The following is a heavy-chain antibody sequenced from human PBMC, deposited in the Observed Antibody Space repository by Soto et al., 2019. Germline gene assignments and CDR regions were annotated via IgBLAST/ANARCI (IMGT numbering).Heavy chain of an antibody. CDR1: GYTFTGYY. CDR2: INPNSGGT. V-gene: IGHV1-2*04. J-gene: IGHJ3*02. CDR3: AGRGWLQRSDSSGEDAFDI. D-gene: IGHD3-22*01. Sequence: ASVKVSCKASGYTFTGYYMHWVRQAPGQGLEWMGWINPNSGGTNYAQKFQGWVTMTRDTSISTAYMELSRLRSDDTAVYYCAGRGWLQRSDSSGEDAFDIWGQGTMVTVSS.